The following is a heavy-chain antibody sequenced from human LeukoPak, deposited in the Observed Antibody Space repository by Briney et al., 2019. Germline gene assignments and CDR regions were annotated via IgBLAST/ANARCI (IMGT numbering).Heavy chain of an antibody. V-gene: IGHV3-7*01. Sequence: GGSLRLSCAPSGFTFSSYWMSWVRQAPGKGVEWVANIKQDGSEKYYVDSVKGRFNISRDNAKNSLYLQMNSLRAEDTAVYYCARDLYRIVVVPHYFDYWGQGTLVTVSS. J-gene: IGHJ4*02. CDR1: GFTFSSYW. CDR3: ARDLYRIVVVPHYFDY. CDR2: IKQDGSEK. D-gene: IGHD3-22*01.